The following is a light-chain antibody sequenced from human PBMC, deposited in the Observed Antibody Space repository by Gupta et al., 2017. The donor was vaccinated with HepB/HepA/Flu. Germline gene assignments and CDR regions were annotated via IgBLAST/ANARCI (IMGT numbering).Light chain of an antibody. Sequence: QSALTQPPSASGSPGQSVTISCTGTSSDVGGYNYVSWYQQPPGKAHKLMFYEVSKRPPGLPGRFSASKAGNTASLTVSALQAEEAADYYGSSYAGYNTGVFGGGTKLTVL. CDR3: SSYAGYNTGV. J-gene: IGLJ3*02. CDR2: EVS. CDR1: SSDVGGYNY. V-gene: IGLV2-8*01.